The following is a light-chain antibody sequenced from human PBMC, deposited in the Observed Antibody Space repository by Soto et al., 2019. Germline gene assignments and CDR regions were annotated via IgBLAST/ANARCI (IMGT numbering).Light chain of an antibody. CDR1: QSVLYSSNNKNY. CDR3: QQYESTPPT. J-gene: IGKJ2*01. Sequence: DIVMTQSPDSLAVSLGERATINCKSSQSVLYSSNNKNYLAWYQQRPGQPPKLLIYSTSNRESGVPDRFSGSGSGTDFTLTITSLQAEDVAVYYRQQYESTPPTFGQGTKLQIK. V-gene: IGKV4-1*01. CDR2: STS.